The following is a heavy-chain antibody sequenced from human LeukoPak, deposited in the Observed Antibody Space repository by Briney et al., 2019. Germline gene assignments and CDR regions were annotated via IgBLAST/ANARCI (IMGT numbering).Heavy chain of an antibody. D-gene: IGHD2-21*02. CDR3: ASAAYCGGDCQGNGFYI. J-gene: IGHJ3*02. CDR2: IISKANSYAT. Sequence: PGGSLRLSCAASGFTFCGSAMPWLRQASGKGLDWVGRIISKANSYATAYAASVKGRFTISRDDSKNTAYLQMNSLKAEYTAVYYCASAAYCGGDCQGNGFYIWSQGTMVTVSS. V-gene: IGHV3-73*01. CDR1: GFTFCGSA.